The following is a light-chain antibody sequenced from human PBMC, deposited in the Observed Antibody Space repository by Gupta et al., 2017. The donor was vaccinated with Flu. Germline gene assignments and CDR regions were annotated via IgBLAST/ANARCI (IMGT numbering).Light chain of an antibody. J-gene: IGKJ1*01. CDR3: QQSDSNPWT. Sequence: PSSLSASVGDRVTITCRASQSISNYLNWYQQKPGKAPKLLIYAASSLQSGVPSRFSGSGSGTDFTLTISRLQPEDSATYYCQQSDSNPWTFGQGTKVEIK. CDR1: QSISNY. V-gene: IGKV1-39*01. CDR2: AAS.